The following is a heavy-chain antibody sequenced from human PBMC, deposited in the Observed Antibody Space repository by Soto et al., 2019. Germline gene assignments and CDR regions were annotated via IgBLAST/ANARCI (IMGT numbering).Heavy chain of an antibody. CDR1: GFTISNAW. CDR2: IKSKTDGGTT. D-gene: IGHD5-18*01. CDR3: SHGYYQYFES. V-gene: IGHV3-15*07. Sequence: PGGSLRLSWAASGFTISNAWMNWVRQAPGKGLEWVGRIKSKTDGGTTDYAAPVKGRFTISRDDSENTLYLQMNSLKSEDTAVYYCSHGYYQYFESWGQGTLVTVSS. J-gene: IGHJ4*02.